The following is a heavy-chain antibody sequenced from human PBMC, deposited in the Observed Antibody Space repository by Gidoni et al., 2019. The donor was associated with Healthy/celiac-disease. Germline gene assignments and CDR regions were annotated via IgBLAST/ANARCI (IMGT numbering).Heavy chain of an antibody. CDR3: AQTLEMATGMDV. CDR2: INHSGST. CDR1: GGSFSGYY. Sequence: QVQLQQWGAGLLKPSETLSLTCAVYGGSFSGYYWSWIRQPPGKGLEWIGEINHSGSTNYNPSLKSRVTISVDTSKNQFSLKLSSVTAADTAVYYCAQTLEMATGMDVWGQGTTVTVSS. V-gene: IGHV4-34*01. J-gene: IGHJ6*02.